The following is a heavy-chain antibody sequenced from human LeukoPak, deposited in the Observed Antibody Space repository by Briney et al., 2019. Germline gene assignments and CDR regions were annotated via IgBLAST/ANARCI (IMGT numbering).Heavy chain of an antibody. J-gene: IGHJ5*02. D-gene: IGHD1-26*01. CDR3: ERVRYDSGSTDTFDT. CDR1: GFTFSSYS. Sequence: PGGSLRLSCAASGFTFSSYSMSWVRQAPGKGLEWVSSIRSNSINTYYADSVKGRFTISRDNSKNTLYLQMISLRAEDTAVYYCERVRYDSGSTDTFDTWGRGTLVTVSS. CDR2: IRSNSINT. V-gene: IGHV3-23*01.